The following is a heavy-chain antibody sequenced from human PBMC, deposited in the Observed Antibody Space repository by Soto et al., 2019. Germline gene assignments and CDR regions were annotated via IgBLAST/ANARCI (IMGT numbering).Heavy chain of an antibody. J-gene: IGHJ5*02. Sequence: QVQLQQWGAGLLKPSETLSLTCAVDSGSFSTYYCSWTRQPPGKGLEWIGEIHPSGDTDYNPSLTNXVTISLATSKNQFSLKLTSVTAADTAVYFCSRGIDPHTGGRTWGQGTLVTVSS. D-gene: IGHD3-16*01. CDR1: SGSFSTYY. CDR3: SRGIDPHTGGRT. CDR2: IHPSGDT. V-gene: IGHV4-34*02.